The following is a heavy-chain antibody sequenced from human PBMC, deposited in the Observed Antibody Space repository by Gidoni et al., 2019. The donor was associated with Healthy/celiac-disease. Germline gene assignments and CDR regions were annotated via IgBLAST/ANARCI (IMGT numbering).Heavy chain of an antibody. Sequence: QVQLVQSGAEVKKPGSSVKVYCKDSGGTYSSDAISWVRQAPGQGLEWMGGIIPIFGTANYAQKFQGRVTITADESTSTAYMELSSLRSEDTAVYYCARGGLGTTVTPAGWFDPWGQGTLVTVSS. CDR3: ARGGLGTTVTPAGWFDP. D-gene: IGHD4-17*01. CDR1: GGTYSSDA. V-gene: IGHV1-69*01. J-gene: IGHJ5*02. CDR2: IIPIFGTA.